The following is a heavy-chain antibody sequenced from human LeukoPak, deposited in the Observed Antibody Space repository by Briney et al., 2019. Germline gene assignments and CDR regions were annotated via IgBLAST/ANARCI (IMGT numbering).Heavy chain of an antibody. J-gene: IGHJ4*01. V-gene: IGHV3-NL1*01. CDR2: LYTGGGT. Sequence: GGSLRLSCAASGFTFSSYGMHWVRQAPGKGLEWVSVLYTGGGTDHADSVKGRFTISRDNSKNTLSLQMNSLRVEDTAIYYCAREGFYFFDFWGQGTLVTVSS. CDR1: GFTFSSYG. CDR3: AREGFYFFDF.